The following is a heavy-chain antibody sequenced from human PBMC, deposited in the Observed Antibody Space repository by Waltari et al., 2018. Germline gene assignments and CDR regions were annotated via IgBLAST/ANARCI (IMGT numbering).Heavy chain of an antibody. J-gene: IGHJ4*02. CDR1: GDSISHYY. D-gene: IGHD5-12*01. Sequence: QVQLQESGPGLVKPSETLSLTCTVSGDSISHYYWSWIRQLPGKGLEWIGYIYYSGSTNYNPSLKSRVTISVDTSKNQFSLKLSSLTAADTAVYYCARDPGYSGYHHFDYWGRGTLVTVSS. V-gene: IGHV4-59*01. CDR2: IYYSGST. CDR3: ARDPGYSGYHHFDY.